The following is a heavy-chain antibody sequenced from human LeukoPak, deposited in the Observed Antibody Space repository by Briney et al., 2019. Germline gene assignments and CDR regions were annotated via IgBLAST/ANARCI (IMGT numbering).Heavy chain of an antibody. J-gene: IGHJ4*02. CDR2: IHHRAGA. Sequence: SETLSLTCAVYGGSFTDYYWSWIRHLPGKGLEWIGEIHHRAGANYNPSLWGRVTISVDTSKNQSSLKLSSVTAADTAVYYCARDGRDGYKLLFLYYWGQGTLVTVSS. D-gene: IGHD5-24*01. CDR3: ARDGRDGYKLLFLYY. V-gene: IGHV4-34*01. CDR1: GGSFTDYY.